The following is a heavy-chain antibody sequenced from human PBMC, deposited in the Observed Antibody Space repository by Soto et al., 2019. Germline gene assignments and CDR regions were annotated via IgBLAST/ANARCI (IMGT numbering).Heavy chain of an antibody. CDR1: GGSISSSSYY. J-gene: IGHJ4*02. Sequence: QLQLQESGPGLVKPSETLSLTCTVSGGSISSSSYYWGWISQPPGKGLEWIGSIYYSGSTYYNPSLKSRVTISVDTSKNQFSLKLSSVTAADTAVYYCARLFPMGPRNYWGQGTLVTVSS. CDR2: IYYSGST. D-gene: IGHD1-26*01. CDR3: ARLFPMGPRNY. V-gene: IGHV4-39*01.